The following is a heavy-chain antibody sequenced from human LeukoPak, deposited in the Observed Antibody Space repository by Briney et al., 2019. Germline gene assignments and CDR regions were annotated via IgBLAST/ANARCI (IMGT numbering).Heavy chain of an antibody. V-gene: IGHV3-11*04. J-gene: IGHJ6*03. Sequence: GGSLRLSCAASGFTFSDYYMSWIRQAPGKGLEWVSYISSSGSTIYYADSVKGRFTISRDNAKNSLYLQMNSLRAEDTAVYFCARATWDPNYYYYMDVWGSGTTVTISS. CDR2: ISSSGSTI. CDR1: GFTFSDYY. D-gene: IGHD1-26*01. CDR3: ARATWDPNYYYYMDV.